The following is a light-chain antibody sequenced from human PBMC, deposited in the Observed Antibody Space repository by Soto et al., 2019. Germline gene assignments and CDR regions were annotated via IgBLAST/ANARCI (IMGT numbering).Light chain of an antibody. CDR3: RSHATPRL. CDR1: SSDVGSYNL. Sequence: QSVLTQPASVSGSPGQSITISCTGTSSDVGSYNLVSWYQQHPGKAPKLIIYEVSERPSGVSHRFSGSKSGNTASLTISGLQAEDEADYYCRSHATPRLFGGGTKVTVL. V-gene: IGLV2-23*02. CDR2: EVS. J-gene: IGLJ2*01.